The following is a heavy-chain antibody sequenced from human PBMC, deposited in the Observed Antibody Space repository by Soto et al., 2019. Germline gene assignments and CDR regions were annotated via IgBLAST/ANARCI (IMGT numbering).Heavy chain of an antibody. CDR1: GGTFSTYT. D-gene: IGHD3-16*01. J-gene: IGHJ5*02. Sequence: QVQLVQSGAEVKKPGSSVKVSCKASGGTFSTYTITWVRQAPGQGLEWMGRIIPIIGIINYAQKFQGRVTISADKFTGTAYMELTGLRSDDTALYYCAGDPHSHDTASHASSYPWGQGTLGTVSS. V-gene: IGHV1-69*08. CDR3: AGDPHSHDTASHASSYP. CDR2: IIPIIGII.